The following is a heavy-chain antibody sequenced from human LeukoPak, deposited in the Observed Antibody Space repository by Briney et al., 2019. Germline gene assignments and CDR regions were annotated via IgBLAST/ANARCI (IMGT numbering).Heavy chain of an antibody. D-gene: IGHD3-16*01. Sequence: PSETLSLTCAVYGGSFSGYYWSWIRQPPGKGLEWIGEINHSGSTNYNPSLKSRVTMSVDTSKNQFSLKLSSVTAADTAVYYCARDFLQGTRGNTGGSFDYWGQGILVTVSS. CDR2: INHSGST. J-gene: IGHJ4*02. V-gene: IGHV4-34*01. CDR3: ARDFLQGTRGNTGGSFDY. CDR1: GGSFSGYY.